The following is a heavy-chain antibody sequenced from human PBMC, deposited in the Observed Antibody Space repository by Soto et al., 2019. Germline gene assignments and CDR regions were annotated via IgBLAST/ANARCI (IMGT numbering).Heavy chain of an antibody. Sequence: QVQLQESGPGLVKPSQTLSLTCTVSGGSISSGGYYWSWIRQHPGKGLEWIGYIYYSGSTYYNPSLKGRVTMSVHTSKNQFSLKLSSVTAADTAVYYCARGRTSSPTPGDYWGQGTLVTVSS. V-gene: IGHV4-31*03. J-gene: IGHJ4*02. CDR3: ARGRTSSPTPGDY. D-gene: IGHD2-2*01. CDR1: GGSISSGGYY. CDR2: IYYSGST.